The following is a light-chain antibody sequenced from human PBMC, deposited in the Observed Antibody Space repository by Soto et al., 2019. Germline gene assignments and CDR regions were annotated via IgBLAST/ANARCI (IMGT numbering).Light chain of an antibody. Sequence: QSVLTQPPSVSAAPGQKVTISCSGSSSNIGNNYVSWYQQLPGTAPKLLIYENNKRPSGIPDRFSGSKSGTSATLGITGLQTGDEADYYCGTWDSSLSAYVFGTVTQLTVL. CDR2: ENN. J-gene: IGLJ1*01. CDR3: GTWDSSLSAYV. CDR1: SSNIGNNY. V-gene: IGLV1-51*02.